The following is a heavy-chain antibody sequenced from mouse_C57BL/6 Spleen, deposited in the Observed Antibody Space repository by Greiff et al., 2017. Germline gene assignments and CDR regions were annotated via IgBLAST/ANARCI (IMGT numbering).Heavy chain of an antibody. Sequence: VQLQQPGAELVMPGASVKLSCKASGYTFTSYWMHWVKQRPGQGLEWIGEIDPSDSYTNYNQKFKGKSTLTVDKSSSTAYMQLSSLTSEDSAVYDCARGGNPSAYWGQGTLVTVSA. CDR3: ARGGNPSAY. D-gene: IGHD2-1*01. CDR2: IDPSDSYT. J-gene: IGHJ3*01. V-gene: IGHV1-69*01. CDR1: GYTFTSYW.